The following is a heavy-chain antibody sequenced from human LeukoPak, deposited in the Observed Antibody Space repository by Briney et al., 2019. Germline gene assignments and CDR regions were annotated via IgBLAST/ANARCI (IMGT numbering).Heavy chain of an antibody. Sequence: SQTLSLTCTVSGGSISSGSYYWSWIRQPAGKGLEWIGRIYTSGSTNYNPSLKSRVTISVDTSKNQFSLKLSSVTAADMAVYYCARDHSFSDAFDIWGQGTMVTVSS. D-gene: IGHD1-26*01. CDR2: IYTSGST. CDR1: GGSISSGSYY. CDR3: ARDHSFSDAFDI. J-gene: IGHJ3*02. V-gene: IGHV4-61*02.